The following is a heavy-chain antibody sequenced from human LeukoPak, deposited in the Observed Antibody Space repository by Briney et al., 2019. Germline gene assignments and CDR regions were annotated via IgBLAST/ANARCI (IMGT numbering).Heavy chain of an antibody. CDR1: GFTFSRHT. J-gene: IGHJ4*02. V-gene: IGHV3-21*01. CDR2: ISYSSTSI. Sequence: GGSLRLSCAASGFTFSRHTMTWVRQAPGKGLEWVSSISYSSTSIYYADSVKGRFTISRDNAKNSLYLQMNSLRAEDTAVYYCARAYCSATTCYRVHFDYWGQGTLVTVSS. D-gene: IGHD2-2*02. CDR3: ARAYCSATTCYRVHFDY.